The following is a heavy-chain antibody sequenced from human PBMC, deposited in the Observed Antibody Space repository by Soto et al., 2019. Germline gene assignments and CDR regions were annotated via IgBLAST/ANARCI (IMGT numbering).Heavy chain of an antibody. CDR2: ISYDGRTTRT. CDR1: GFTFSSYG. Sequence: GGSLRLSCETSGFTFSSYGMHWVRQAPGKGLEWVAVISYDGRTTRTFYADSVKDRFTISRDNSKNTVYLQMNSLRPEDTAVYYCARAGYDYVWGNNPIFEYWGQGTLVTVSS. CDR3: ARAGYDYVWGNNPIFEY. V-gene: IGHV3-30*03. D-gene: IGHD3-16*01. J-gene: IGHJ4*02.